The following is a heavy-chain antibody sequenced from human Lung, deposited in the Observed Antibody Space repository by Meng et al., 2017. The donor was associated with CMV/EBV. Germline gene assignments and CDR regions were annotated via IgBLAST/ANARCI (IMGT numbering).Heavy chain of an antibody. Sequence: GGSXRLXCAASGFTFSSYDMNWVRQAPGKGLEWVSSISSSGSTIYYADSVKGRFTISRDNAKNSLYLKMNSLRAEDTAVYYCARGREYCSRTSCGHHRHGKCGMDVXGQGTTVTVSS. CDR2: ISSSGSTI. J-gene: IGHJ6*02. CDR3: ARGREYCSRTSCGHHRHGKCGMDV. D-gene: IGHD2-2*01. CDR1: GFTFSSYD. V-gene: IGHV3-48*03.